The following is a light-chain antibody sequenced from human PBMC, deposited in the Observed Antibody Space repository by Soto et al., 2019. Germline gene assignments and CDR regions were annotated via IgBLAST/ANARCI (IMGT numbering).Light chain of an antibody. J-gene: IGLJ2*01. CDR2: LNSDGSH. Sequence: QPVLTQSPSASASLGASVKLTCTLSSGHSSHAIAWHQQQPEKGPRYLMKLNSDGSHSKGDGIPDRFSGSSSGAGRYLTISSLQSEDEADYYCQTWGTGVVFGGGTQLTVL. CDR3: QTWGTGVV. V-gene: IGLV4-69*01. CDR1: SGHSSHA.